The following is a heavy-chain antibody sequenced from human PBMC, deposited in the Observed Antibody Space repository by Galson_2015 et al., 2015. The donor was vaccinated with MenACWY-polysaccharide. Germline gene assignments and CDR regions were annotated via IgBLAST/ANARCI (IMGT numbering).Heavy chain of an antibody. D-gene: IGHD6-13*01. CDR3: AKDAIAGIVLTPLRIPLQR. J-gene: IGHJ1*01. V-gene: IGHV3-23*01. Sequence: KGRFTISRDNSKNTLYLEMNSLRAEDTAIYYCAKDAIAGIVLTPLRIPLQRWGQGTLVAVSS.